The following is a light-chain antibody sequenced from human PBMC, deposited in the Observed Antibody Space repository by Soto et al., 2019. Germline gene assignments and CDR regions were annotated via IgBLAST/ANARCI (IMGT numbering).Light chain of an antibody. V-gene: IGLV1-40*01. J-gene: IGLJ3*02. Sequence: QSVLTQPPSVSGAPGQRVTISCTGSSSNIGAGYDVHWYQVVPGTAPKLLIYGDTNRPSGVPDRFSGSKSGSSASLAITGLQAEDEADYYCSSYAGTNNLVFGGGTKLTVL. CDR3: SSYAGTNNLV. CDR1: SSNIGAGYD. CDR2: GDT.